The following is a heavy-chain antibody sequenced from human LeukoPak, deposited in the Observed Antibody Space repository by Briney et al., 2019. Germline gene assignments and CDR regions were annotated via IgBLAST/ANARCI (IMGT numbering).Heavy chain of an antibody. CDR2: IIPIFGIA. CDR3: ARDLKTIFGVVIPYFDF. J-gene: IGHJ4*02. Sequence: SVKVSCKASGGTFSSYAISWVRQAPGQGLEWMGRIIPIFGIANYAQKFQGRVTITADKSTSTAYMELSSLRSEDTAVYYCARDLKTIFGVVIPYFDFWGQGTLVTVSS. CDR1: GGTFSSYA. V-gene: IGHV1-69*04. D-gene: IGHD3-3*01.